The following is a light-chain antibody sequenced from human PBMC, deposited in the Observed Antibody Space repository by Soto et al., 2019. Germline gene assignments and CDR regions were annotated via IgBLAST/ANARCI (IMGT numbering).Light chain of an antibody. Sequence: QTVVTQEPSLTVSPGGTVTLTCALTTGAVTSDYYPNWFQRKPGQAHRTLIYKTSNKHSRTPARFSGSLLGGKAALTLSGVQPEDEADYYCALLYRGSWVFGGGTKVTVL. CDR1: TGAVTSDYY. J-gene: IGLJ3*02. V-gene: IGLV7-43*01. CDR2: KTS. CDR3: ALLYRGSWV.